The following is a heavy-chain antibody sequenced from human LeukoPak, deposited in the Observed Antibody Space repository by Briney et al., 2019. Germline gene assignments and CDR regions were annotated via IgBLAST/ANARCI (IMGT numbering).Heavy chain of an antibody. CDR1: GYSFTNYR. V-gene: IGHV5-51*01. CDR3: ARRDYYCSGTLDY. J-gene: IGHJ4*02. D-gene: IGHD3-10*01. Sequence: GESLKISCKGSGYSFTNYRIGWVRQMPGKGLEWMGIIYPGDSDTRYSPSFQGQVTISADKSISTAYLQWSSLKASDTAMYYCARRDYYCSGTLDYWGQGTMVTVSS. CDR2: IYPGDSDT.